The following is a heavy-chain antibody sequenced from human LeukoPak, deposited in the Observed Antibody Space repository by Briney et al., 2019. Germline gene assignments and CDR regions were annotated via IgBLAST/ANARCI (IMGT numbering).Heavy chain of an antibody. J-gene: IGHJ4*02. CDR2: IITIFGTV. CDR3: ATGLRTGAPDY. CDR1: GGTFSSYA. D-gene: IGHD5-12*01. V-gene: IGHV1-69*05. Sequence: ASVKVSCKASGGTFSSYAISWVRQAPGQGLEWMGRIITIFGTVNYAQKFQGRVTITTDESTSTAYMELSSLRSEDTAVYYCATGLRTGAPDYWGQGTLVTVSS.